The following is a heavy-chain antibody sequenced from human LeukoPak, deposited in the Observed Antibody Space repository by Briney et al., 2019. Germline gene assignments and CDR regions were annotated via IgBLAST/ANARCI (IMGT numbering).Heavy chain of an antibody. Sequence: SETLSLTCTVSGGSISSYYWSWIRQPPGKGLEWIGYIYYSGSTNYNPSLKSRVTISVDTSKNQFSLKLSSVTAADTAVYYCASGSLKGVVNWFDPWGQGTLVTVSS. CDR1: GGSISSYY. CDR2: IYYSGST. V-gene: IGHV4-59*08. J-gene: IGHJ5*02. D-gene: IGHD3-3*01. CDR3: ASGSLKGVVNWFDP.